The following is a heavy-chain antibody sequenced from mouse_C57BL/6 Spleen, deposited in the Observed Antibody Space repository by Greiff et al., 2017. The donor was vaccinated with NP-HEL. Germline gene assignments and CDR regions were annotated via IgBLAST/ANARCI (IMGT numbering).Heavy chain of an antibody. CDR3: AREGRELAY. Sequence: QVQLKQPGAELVKPGASVKLSCKASGYTFTSYWMHWVKQRPGQGLEWIGMIHPNSGSTNYNEKFKSKATLTVDKSSSTAYMQLSSLTSEDSAVYYCAREGRELAYWGQGTLVTVSA. CDR1: GYTFTSYW. J-gene: IGHJ3*01. V-gene: IGHV1-64*01. CDR2: IHPNSGST.